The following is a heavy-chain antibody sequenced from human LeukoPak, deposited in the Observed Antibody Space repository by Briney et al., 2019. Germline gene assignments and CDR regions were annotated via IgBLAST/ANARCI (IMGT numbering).Heavy chain of an antibody. Sequence: SETLSLTCTVSGGSISSNHYYWAWIRQPPGKGLEWIGSLHYSGTTYYNPSLKSRVTISADTSKNQFSLKLSSVTAADTAVYYCARPSAISLNADRPWVYWGQGTLVTVSS. CDR3: ARPSAISLNADRPWVY. V-gene: IGHV4-39*01. CDR2: LHYSGTT. D-gene: IGHD5-18*01. J-gene: IGHJ4*01. CDR1: GGSISSNHYY.